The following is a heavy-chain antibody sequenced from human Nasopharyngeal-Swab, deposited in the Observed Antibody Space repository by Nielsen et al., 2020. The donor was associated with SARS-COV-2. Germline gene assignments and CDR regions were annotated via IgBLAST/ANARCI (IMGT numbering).Heavy chain of an antibody. CDR1: GFTFGRYS. D-gene: IGHD3-9*01. CDR3: AKDYDIGY. V-gene: IGHV3-23*01. J-gene: IGHJ4*02. CDR2: IWGSGREI. Sequence: GESLKISCAASGFTFGRYSMNWVRQAPGKGLEWVAVIWGSGREIFYADSVRGRFIISRDNSKSTLDLQMNSLRAEDTAVYYCAKDYDIGYWGQGTLVTVSS.